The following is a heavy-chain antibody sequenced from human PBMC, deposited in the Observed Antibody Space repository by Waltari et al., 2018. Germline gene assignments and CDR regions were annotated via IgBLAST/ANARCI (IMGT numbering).Heavy chain of an antibody. CDR2: MNPNSGNT. V-gene: IGHV1-8*02. Sequence: QVQLVQSGAEVKKPGASVKVSCKASGYTFTSYDINWGRQAPGQGLEWMGWMNPNSGNTGYAQKFQGRVTMTRNTSISTAYMELSSLRSEDTAVYYCATHSSSSSVLWEFDYWGQGTLVTVSS. CDR3: ATHSSSSSVLWEFDY. J-gene: IGHJ4*02. D-gene: IGHD6-6*01. CDR1: GYTFTSYD.